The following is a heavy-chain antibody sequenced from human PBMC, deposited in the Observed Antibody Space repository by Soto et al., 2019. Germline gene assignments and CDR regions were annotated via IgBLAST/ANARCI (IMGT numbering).Heavy chain of an antibody. CDR3: TTSKVSPFFEWLFPYYYYAMDV. CDR2: IKSKTAGGTT. D-gene: IGHD3-3*02. CDR1: GLTFSNSW. V-gene: IGHV3-15*07. Sequence: EVQLVESGGGLVKPGGSLRLSCAASGLTFSNSWMNWVRQAPGKGLEWVGRIKSKTAGGTTDYAAPVKGRFTISRDDSKKTLYLQMNSLKTEDTAVYYCTTSKVSPFFEWLFPYYYYAMDVWGQGTTVTVSS. J-gene: IGHJ6*02.